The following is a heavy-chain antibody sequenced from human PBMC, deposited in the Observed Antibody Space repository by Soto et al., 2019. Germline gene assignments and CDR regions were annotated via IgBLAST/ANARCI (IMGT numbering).Heavy chain of an antibody. D-gene: IGHD5-12*01. CDR3: AQGARDVDS. J-gene: IGHJ4*02. CDR1: GFTFSSQT. V-gene: IGHV3-23*01. Sequence: EVQLLESGGGLVQPGGSLRLSCAASGFTFSSQTMSWVRQAPGKGLEWVSVISSSGSTSYTDSVEGRFTISKDSSKNKLYLQLNSLRVEDTAVYYCAQGARDVDSWGPGTLVTVSS. CDR2: ISSSGST.